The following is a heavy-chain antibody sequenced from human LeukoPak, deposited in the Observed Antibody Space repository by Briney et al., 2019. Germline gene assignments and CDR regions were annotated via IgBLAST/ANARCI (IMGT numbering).Heavy chain of an antibody. D-gene: IGHD1-26*01. J-gene: IGHJ4*02. CDR2: ISGNGGST. CDR1: GFSFSDFV. V-gene: IGHV3-64*01. CDR3: ATYNYSGRFFDY. Sequence: PGGSLRLSCAASGFSFSDFVMHWVRQAPGKGLEYVSAISGNGGSTYYAPSMRGRFTISRDNSENTLYLQMGSLRAEDMAVYYCATYNYSGRFFDYWGQGTLVTVSS.